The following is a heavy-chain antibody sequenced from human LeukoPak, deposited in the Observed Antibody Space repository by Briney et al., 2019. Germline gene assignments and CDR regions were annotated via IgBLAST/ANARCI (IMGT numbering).Heavy chain of an antibody. CDR3: ARDWNDFWSGYSLGPFDY. Sequence: GGSLRLSCAASGFTFSSYSMNWVRQAPGKGLEWVSYIGSSSSTIYYADSVKGRFTISRDNAKNSLYLQMNSLRAEDTAVYYCARDWNDFWSGYSLGPFDYWGQGTLVTVSS. V-gene: IGHV3-48*01. D-gene: IGHD3-3*01. CDR2: IGSSSSTI. CDR1: GFTFSSYS. J-gene: IGHJ4*02.